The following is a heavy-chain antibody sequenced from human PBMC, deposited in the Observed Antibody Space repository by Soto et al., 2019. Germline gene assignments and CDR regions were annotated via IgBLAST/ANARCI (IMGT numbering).Heavy chain of an antibody. CDR3: ARVEMATKSPYYYGMDV. V-gene: IGHV3-30-3*01. D-gene: IGHD1-26*01. Sequence: QPGGSLRLSCAASGFTFSSYAMHWVRQAPGKGLEWVAVISYDGSNKYYADSVKGRFTISRDNSKNTLYLQMNSLRAEDTAVYYCARVEMATKSPYYYGMDVWGQGTTVTVSS. J-gene: IGHJ6*02. CDR2: ISYDGSNK. CDR1: GFTFSSYA.